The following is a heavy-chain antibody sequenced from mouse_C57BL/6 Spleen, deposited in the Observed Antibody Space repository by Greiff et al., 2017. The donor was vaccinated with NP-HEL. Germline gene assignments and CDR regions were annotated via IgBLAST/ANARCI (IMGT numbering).Heavy chain of an antibody. V-gene: IGHV14-3*01. CDR1: VFNIKNTY. Sequence: VQLQQSVAELVRPGASVKLSCTASVFNIKNTYMHWVKQRPEQGLEWIGRIDPANGNTKYAPKFQGKATITADTSSNTAYLQLSSLTSEDTAIYYCARGPYYGSSPYYFDYWGQGTTLTVSS. CDR2: IDPANGNT. CDR3: ARGPYYGSSPYYFDY. D-gene: IGHD1-1*01. J-gene: IGHJ2*01.